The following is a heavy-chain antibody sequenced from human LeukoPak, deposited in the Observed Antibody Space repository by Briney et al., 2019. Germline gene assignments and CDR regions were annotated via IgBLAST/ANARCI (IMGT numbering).Heavy chain of an antibody. CDR2: IYYSGST. V-gene: IGHV4-39*07. Sequence: PSETLPLTCTVSGGSISSSSYYWGWIRQPPGKGLEWIGSIYYSGSTYYNPSLKSRVTISVDTSKNQFSLKLSSVTAADTAVYYCARLGGDTAMVLDYWGQGTLVTVSS. CDR1: GGSISSSSYY. J-gene: IGHJ4*02. CDR3: ARLGGDTAMVLDY. D-gene: IGHD5-18*01.